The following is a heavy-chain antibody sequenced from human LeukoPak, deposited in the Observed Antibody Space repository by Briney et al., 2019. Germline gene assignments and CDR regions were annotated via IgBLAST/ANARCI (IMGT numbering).Heavy chain of an antibody. V-gene: IGHV3-21*01. CDR1: GFTFSSDS. CDR2: ISSSSSYI. CDR3: ARLYCSGGSCPPGFDP. Sequence: GGSLRLSCAASGFTFSSDSMNWVRQAPGKGLEWVSSISSSSSYIYYADSVKGRFTISRDNAKNSLYLQMNSLRAEDTAVYYCARLYCSGGSCPPGFDPWGQGTLVTVSS. J-gene: IGHJ5*02. D-gene: IGHD2-15*01.